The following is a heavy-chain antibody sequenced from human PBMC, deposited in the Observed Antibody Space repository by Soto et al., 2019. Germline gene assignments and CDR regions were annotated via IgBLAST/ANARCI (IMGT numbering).Heavy chain of an antibody. J-gene: IGHJ4*02. CDR1: GFTFSSYA. CDR2: ISYDGSNK. D-gene: IGHD2-8*01. CDR3: ARDAFRAFYCTNGVCYWGGNFDY. Sequence: GGSLRLSCAASGFTFSSYAMHWVRQAPGKGLEWVAVISYDGSNKYYADSVKGRFTISRDNSKNTLYLQMNSLRAEDTAVYYCARDAFRAFYCTNGVCYWGGNFDYWGQGTLVTVSS. V-gene: IGHV3-30-3*01.